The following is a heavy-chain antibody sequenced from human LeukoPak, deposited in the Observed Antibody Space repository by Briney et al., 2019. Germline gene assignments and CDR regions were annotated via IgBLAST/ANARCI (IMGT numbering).Heavy chain of an antibody. Sequence: GASVKVSCKASGGTFSSYAISWVRQAPGQGLEWMGWMNPNSGNTGYAQKFQGRVTMTRNTSISTAYMELSSLRSEDTAVYYCARGSSWYSLNWFDPWGQGTLVTVSS. CDR3: ARGSSWYSLNWFDP. CDR2: MNPNSGNT. J-gene: IGHJ5*02. D-gene: IGHD6-13*01. CDR1: GGTFSSYA. V-gene: IGHV1-8*02.